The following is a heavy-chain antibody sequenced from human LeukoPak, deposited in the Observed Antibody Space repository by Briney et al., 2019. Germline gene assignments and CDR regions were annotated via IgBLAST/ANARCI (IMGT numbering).Heavy chain of an antibody. CDR2: IIPIFGIA. J-gene: IGHJ6*02. CDR1: GGTFSSYA. D-gene: IGHD5-18*01. V-gene: IGHV1-69*04. Sequence: GSSVKVSCKASGGTFSSYAISWVRQAPGQGLEWKGRIIPIFGIANYAQKFQGRVTITADKSTSTAYMELSSLRSEDTAVYYCARERIQLQEMDVWGQGTTVTVSS. CDR3: ARERIQLQEMDV.